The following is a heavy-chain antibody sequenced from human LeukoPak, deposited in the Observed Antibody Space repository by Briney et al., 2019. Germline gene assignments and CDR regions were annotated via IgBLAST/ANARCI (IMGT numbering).Heavy chain of an antibody. CDR1: GYTFTGYY. CDR3: ARDRYYYGSGSYYARGENWFDP. V-gene: IGHV1-2*02. J-gene: IGHJ5*02. D-gene: IGHD3-10*01. Sequence: ASVKVSCKASGYTFTGYYMHWVRQAPGQGLEWMGWINPNSGGTNYAQKFQGRVTMTRDTSISTAYMEPSRLRSDDTAVYYCARDRYYYGSGSYYARGENWFDPWGQGTLVTVSS. CDR2: INPNSGGT.